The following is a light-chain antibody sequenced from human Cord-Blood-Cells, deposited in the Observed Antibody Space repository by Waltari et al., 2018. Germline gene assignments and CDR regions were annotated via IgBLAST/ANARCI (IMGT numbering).Light chain of an antibody. V-gene: IGLV2-23*01. CDR1: SSDVGSYNL. CDR3: CSYAGSSTWV. CDR2: EGS. Sequence: QSALTQPASVSGSPGQSITISCTGTSSDVGSYNLVSWYHQHPGKAPKLMIYEGSKRPSGVSKRFSGSKCGNTASLTISGLQAEDEADYYCCSYAGSSTWVFGGGTKLTVL. J-gene: IGLJ3*02.